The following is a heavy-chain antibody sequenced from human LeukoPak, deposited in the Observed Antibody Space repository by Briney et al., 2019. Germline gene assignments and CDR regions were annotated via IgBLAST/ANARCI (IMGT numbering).Heavy chain of an antibody. J-gene: IGHJ4*02. CDR1: GFTFSSYA. CDR3: AKVRGIAGVNYYFDY. D-gene: IGHD6-13*01. V-gene: IGHV3-23*01. Sequence: PGGSLRLSCAASGFTFSSYAMSWVRQAPGKGLEWVSAISGSGGSTYYADSVKGRFIISRDNSKNTLYLQMNSLRAEDTAVYYCAKVRGIAGVNYYFDYWGQGTLVTVSS. CDR2: ISGSGGST.